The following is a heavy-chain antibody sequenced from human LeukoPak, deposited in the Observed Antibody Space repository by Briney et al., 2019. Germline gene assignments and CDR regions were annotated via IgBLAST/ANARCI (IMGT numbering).Heavy chain of an antibody. CDR1: GYTFTSYY. CDR3: ARSLDSSGYYYL. D-gene: IGHD3-22*01. Sequence: ASVKVSCKASGYTFTSYYMHWVRQAPGQGLEWMGIINPSGGSTSYAQKLQGRVTMTTDTSTGTAYMELRSLRSDDTAVYYCARSLDSSGYYYLWGQGTLVTVSS. J-gene: IGHJ5*02. CDR2: INPSGGST. V-gene: IGHV1-46*01.